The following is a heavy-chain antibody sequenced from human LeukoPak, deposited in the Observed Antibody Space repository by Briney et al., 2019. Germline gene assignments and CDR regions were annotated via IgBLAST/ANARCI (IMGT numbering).Heavy chain of an antibody. Sequence: GGSLRLSCAASGFTVSSNYMSWVRQAPGKGLEGVSVIYSGGSTYYADSGKGRFTISRDNSKNTLYLQMNSLRAEDTAVYYCARSPKRGYSYGHGNYFDYWGQGTLVTVSS. J-gene: IGHJ4*02. CDR2: IYSGGST. CDR1: GFTVSSNY. V-gene: IGHV3-66*01. CDR3: ARSPKRGYSYGHGNYFDY. D-gene: IGHD5-18*01.